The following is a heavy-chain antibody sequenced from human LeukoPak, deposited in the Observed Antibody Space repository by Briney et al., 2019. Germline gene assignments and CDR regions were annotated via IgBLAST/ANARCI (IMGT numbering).Heavy chain of an antibody. CDR1: GGTFSNYA. V-gene: IGHV1-69*13. CDR3: ARDLVGSHTSYSSGAWDY. J-gene: IGHJ4*02. CDR2: INPMFGTA. D-gene: IGHD3-9*01. Sequence: SVKVSCKASGGTFSNYAISWVRQAPGQGLEWMGGINPMFGTADYAQNFQGTLTITADESTSTAYMELSSLRAEDTAVYYCARDLVGSHTSYSSGAWDYWGQGTLVTVSS.